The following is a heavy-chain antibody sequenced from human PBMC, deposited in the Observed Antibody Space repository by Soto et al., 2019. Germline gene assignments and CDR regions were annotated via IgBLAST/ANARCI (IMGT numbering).Heavy chain of an antibody. CDR3: ARGFYGSVPDAFDI. Sequence: GGSLRLSCAASGFTFSSYWMHWVRQAPGKGLVWVSRINSDGSSTSYADSVKGRFTISRDNAKNTLYLQMNSLRAEDTAVYYCARGFYGSVPDAFDIWGQGTMVTVSS. V-gene: IGHV3-74*01. CDR1: GFTFSSYW. CDR2: INSDGSST. D-gene: IGHD3-10*01. J-gene: IGHJ3*02.